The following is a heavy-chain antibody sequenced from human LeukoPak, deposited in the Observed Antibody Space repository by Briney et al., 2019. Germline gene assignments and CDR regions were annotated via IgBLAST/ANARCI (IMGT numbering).Heavy chain of an antibody. CDR1: GVSIRCYY. D-gene: IGHD4-17*01. CDR2: IYTSGST. Sequence: SETLSLTCTVSGVSIRCYYWSWLRQPAGTGLEWIGRIYTSGSTNYNPSLKCRVPMSVDTSKSLFSLKPSSVTAADTAVYYCARDSTTVSDWYFEVRGRGTLVTDSA. CDR3: ARDSTTVSDWYFEV. J-gene: IGHJ2*01. V-gene: IGHV4-4*07.